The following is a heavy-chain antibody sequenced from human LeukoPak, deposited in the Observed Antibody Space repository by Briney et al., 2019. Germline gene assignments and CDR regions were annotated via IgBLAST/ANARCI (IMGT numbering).Heavy chain of an antibody. CDR3: AKGYCSSSTCSVDY. CDR2: IRHDGSNK. Sequence: GGSLRFSCPASGFTSSSYGMHGLRPPPGKGLEWVGFIRHDGSNKYYEDSVKGRFTITRDNYTTTLYLQMKRLRAEDTDVYYYAKGYCSSSTCSVDYWGQGTLVTVSS. J-gene: IGHJ4*02. V-gene: IGHV3-30*02. CDR1: GFTSSSYG. D-gene: IGHD2-2*01.